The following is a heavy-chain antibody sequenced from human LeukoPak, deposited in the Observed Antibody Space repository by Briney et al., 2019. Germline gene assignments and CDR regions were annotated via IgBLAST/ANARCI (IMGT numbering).Heavy chain of an antibody. CDR1: GFTFSSYG. Sequence: GRSLRLSCAASGFTFSSYGMHWVRQAPGKGLEWVAVISYDGSNKYYADSVKGRFTISRDNSKNTLYLQMNSLRAEDTAVYYCAKDRVGVMLDCWGQGTLVTVSS. J-gene: IGHJ4*02. CDR2: ISYDGSNK. D-gene: IGHD3-16*01. V-gene: IGHV3-30*18. CDR3: AKDRVGVMLDC.